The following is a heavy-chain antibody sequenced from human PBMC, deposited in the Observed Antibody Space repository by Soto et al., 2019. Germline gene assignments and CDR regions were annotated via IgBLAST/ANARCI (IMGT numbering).Heavy chain of an antibody. CDR2: IKLSDGYT. CDR1: GFTFSSHH. D-gene: IGHD1-26*01. V-gene: IGHV1-46*01. J-gene: IGHJ5*02. Sequence: ASVKVSCKAFGFTFSSHHIHWVRQAPGQGLEWIGIIKLSDGYTIYAQQFQGRITMTRDTSTNTVYMELSSLRSDDTAVYYCAQYLGATHAGPSLFFDPWGQGTLVTVSS. CDR3: AQYLGATHAGPSLFFDP.